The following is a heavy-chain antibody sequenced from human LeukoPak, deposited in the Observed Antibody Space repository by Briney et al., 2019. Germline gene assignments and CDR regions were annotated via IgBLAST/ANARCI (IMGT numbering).Heavy chain of an antibody. V-gene: IGHV4-39*01. D-gene: IGHD6-13*01. CDR1: GGSISSSSYY. CDR2: IYYSGST. CDR3: ARSYSSSWYHDAFDI. J-gene: IGHJ3*02. Sequence: SETLSLTSTVSGGSISSSSYYWGWIRQPPGKGLEWIGSIYYSGSTYYNPSLKSRVTISVDTSKNQFSLKLSSVTAADTAVYYSARSYSSSWYHDAFDIWGQGTMVTVSS.